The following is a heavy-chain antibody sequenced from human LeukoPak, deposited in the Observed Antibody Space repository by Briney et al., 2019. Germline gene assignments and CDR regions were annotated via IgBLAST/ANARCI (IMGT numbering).Heavy chain of an antibody. Sequence: PGGSLRLSCAASGFTFSSRWMSWVRQAPGKGLEWVANIKQDGSEKYYVDSVKGRFTISRDNAKNSLYQQMNSLRAEDTAVYYCARGSSSWIVYWGQGTLVTVSS. D-gene: IGHD6-13*01. CDR2: IKQDGSEK. CDR1: GFTFSSRW. J-gene: IGHJ4*02. CDR3: ARGSSSWIVY. V-gene: IGHV3-7*01.